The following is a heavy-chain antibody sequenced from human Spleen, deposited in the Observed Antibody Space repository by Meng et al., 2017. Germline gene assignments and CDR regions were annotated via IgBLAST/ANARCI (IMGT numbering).Heavy chain of an antibody. V-gene: IGHV4-34*01. CDR3: ARGLLLAALRN. D-gene: IGHD6-6*01. J-gene: IGHJ4*02. Sequence: LKCGHGLLNPSETLSPTGAVYGGSFIGYYWSWIRQPPGKGLEWIGEINHSGGTNYNPSLKSRVTISVDMSKNQFSLKLSSVTAADTAVYYCARGLLLAALRNWGQGTLVTVSS. CDR1: GGSFIGYY. CDR2: INHSGGT.